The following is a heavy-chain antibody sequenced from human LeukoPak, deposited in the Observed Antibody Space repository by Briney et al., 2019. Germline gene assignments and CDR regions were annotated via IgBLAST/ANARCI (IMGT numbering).Heavy chain of an antibody. CDR3: ARDMISLITMVRGVIIDY. D-gene: IGHD3-10*01. V-gene: IGHV3-21*01. CDR2: ISSSSSYI. Sequence: PGGSLRLSCAASGFTFSSYAMSWVRQAPGKGLEWVSSISSSSSYIYYADSVKGRFTISRDNAKNSLYLQMNSLRAEDTAVYYCARDMISLITMVRGVIIDYWGQGTLVTVSS. J-gene: IGHJ4*02. CDR1: GFTFSSYA.